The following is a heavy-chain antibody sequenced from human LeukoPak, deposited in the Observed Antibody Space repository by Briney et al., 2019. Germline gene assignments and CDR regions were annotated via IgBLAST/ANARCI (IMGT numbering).Heavy chain of an antibody. CDR1: AYTFTGYY. V-gene: IGHV1-2*02. J-gene: IGHJ6*03. D-gene: IGHD2-15*01. CDR2: INPNSGGT. CDR3: ARDPGARRYCSGGSCPWYYYYMDV. Sequence: GASVKVSCKASAYTFTGYYMHWVRQAPGQGLEWMGWINPNSGGTNYAQKFQGRVTMTRDTSISTAYMELSRLRSDDTAVYYCARDPGARRYCSGGSCPWYYYYMDVWGKGTTVTVSS.